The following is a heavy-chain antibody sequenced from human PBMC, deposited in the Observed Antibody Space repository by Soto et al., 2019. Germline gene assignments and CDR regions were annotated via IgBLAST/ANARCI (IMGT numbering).Heavy chain of an antibody. CDR2: IYPGDSDA. CDR1: GYSFLNYW. CDR3: ARHIVDTSMTASFNY. J-gene: IGHJ4*02. Sequence: GESLKISCKTSGYSFLNYWIGWVRQMPGKGLEWMGIIYPGDSDARYSPSFQSQVTISADKSISTVYLQWSSLKASDTAMYYCARHIVDTSMTASFNYWGQGTQVTVSS. D-gene: IGHD5-18*01. V-gene: IGHV5-51*01.